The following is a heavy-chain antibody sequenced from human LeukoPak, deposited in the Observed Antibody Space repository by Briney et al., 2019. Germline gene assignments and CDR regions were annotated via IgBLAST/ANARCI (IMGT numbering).Heavy chain of an antibody. CDR2: ISYDGSNE. CDR3: ARGPYSNSWHDY. Sequence: PGGSLRLSCAASGFTFSSYTMHWVRQAPGKGLEWVAVISYDGSNEYYADSVKGRFTISRDNSKNTLYLQMNSLRAEDTAVYYCARGPYSNSWHDYWGQGTLVTVSS. V-gene: IGHV3-30-3*01. D-gene: IGHD6-13*01. CDR1: GFTFSSYT. J-gene: IGHJ4*02.